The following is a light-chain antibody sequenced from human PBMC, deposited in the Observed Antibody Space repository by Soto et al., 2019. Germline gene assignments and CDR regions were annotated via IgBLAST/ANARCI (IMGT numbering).Light chain of an antibody. CDR3: SSYTDRKNLV. J-gene: IGLJ1*01. CDR1: SSDIGGYNS. V-gene: IGLV2-8*01. Sequence: QSVLTLSPSASGSPGQSVTISCTGTSSDIGGYNSVSWYQQHPGKAPKVMIYDVTKRPSGVPDRFSGSKSGNTASLTVSALQAEDGADYYCSSYTDRKNLVFGTGTKVTVL. CDR2: DVT.